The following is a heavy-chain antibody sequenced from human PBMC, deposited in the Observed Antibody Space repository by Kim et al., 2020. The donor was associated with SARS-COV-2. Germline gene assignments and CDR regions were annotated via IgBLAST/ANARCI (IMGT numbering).Heavy chain of an antibody. CDR2: ISAYNGNT. D-gene: IGHD3-22*01. CDR1: GYTFTSYG. Sequence: ASVKVSCKASGYTFTSYGISWVRQAPGQGLEWMGWISAYNGNTNYAQKLQGRVTMTTDTSTSTAYMELRSLRSDDTAVYYCAREGAKYYYDSSGYYRGGGMDVWGQGTTVTVSS. CDR3: AREGAKYYYDSSGYYRGGGMDV. J-gene: IGHJ6*02. V-gene: IGHV1-18*01.